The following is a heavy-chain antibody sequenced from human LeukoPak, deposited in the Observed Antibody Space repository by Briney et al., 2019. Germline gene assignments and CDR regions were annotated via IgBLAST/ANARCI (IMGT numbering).Heavy chain of an antibody. CDR2: IGPNGAST. J-gene: IGHJ4*02. V-gene: IGHV3-64*04. CDR3: AKEYCSNSVCHSLDY. Sequence: GGSLRLSCSTSGFTFSNHFMHWVRQAPGKGLEYVSSIGPNGASTLYADSVKGRFTISRDNSKNALYLQMNSLRAEDTAVYYCAKEYCSNSVCHSLDYWGQGTLVTVSS. CDR1: GFTFSNHF. D-gene: IGHD2-8*01.